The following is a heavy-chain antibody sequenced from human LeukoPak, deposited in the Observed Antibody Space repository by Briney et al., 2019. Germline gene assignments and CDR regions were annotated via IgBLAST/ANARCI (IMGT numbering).Heavy chain of an antibody. CDR3: ARGGKNSGWSFYYYYGMDV. CDR1: GYTFTSYD. CDR2: MNPNSGNT. Sequence: ASVKVSCKASGYTFTSYDINWVRQATGQGLEWMGWMNPNSGNTGYAQKFQGGVTMTRNTSISTAYMELSSLRSEDTAVYYCARGGKNSGWSFYYYYGMDVWGQGTTVTVSS. J-gene: IGHJ6*02. V-gene: IGHV1-8*01. D-gene: IGHD6-19*01.